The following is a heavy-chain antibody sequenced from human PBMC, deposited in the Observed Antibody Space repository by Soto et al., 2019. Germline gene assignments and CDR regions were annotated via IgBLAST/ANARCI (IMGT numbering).Heavy chain of an antibody. D-gene: IGHD3-3*01. J-gene: IGHJ5*02. CDR2: INHSGST. CDR3: AREKRITIFGVVTRSNLNWFDP. CDR1: GGSFSGYY. Sequence: PSETLSLTFAVYGGSFSGYYWSWIRQPPGKGLEWIGEINHSGSTNYNPSLKSRITISVDTSKNQFSLKLSSVTAADTAVYYCAREKRITIFGVVTRSNLNWFDPWGEGTLVT. V-gene: IGHV4-34*01.